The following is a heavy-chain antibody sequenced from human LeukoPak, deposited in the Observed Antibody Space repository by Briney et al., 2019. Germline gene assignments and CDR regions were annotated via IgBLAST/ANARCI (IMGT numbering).Heavy chain of an antibody. CDR1: DDSITMYY. D-gene: IGHD1-1*01. CDR3: ARGRVSSSAWYSTYYYYFYMDV. CDR2: VDHTGST. Sequence: PSETLSLTCTVSDDSITMYYWTWIRQPPGKGLEWIGYVDHTGSTNFNPSLNGRVSISRDTTKNLFSLRLRSVTAADTAVYFCARGRVSSSAWYSTYYYYFYMDVWGKGTTVTVSS. V-gene: IGHV4-59*01. J-gene: IGHJ6*03.